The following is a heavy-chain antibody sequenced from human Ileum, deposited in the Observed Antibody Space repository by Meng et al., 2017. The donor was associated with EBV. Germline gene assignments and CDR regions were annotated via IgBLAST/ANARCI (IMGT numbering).Heavy chain of an antibody. D-gene: IGHD1-26*01. J-gene: IGHJ4*02. CDR2: IYYSGTT. CDR3: ARNSESGSYIDY. V-gene: IGHV4-28*01. CDR1: GYSISTTNW. Sequence: QVQLQGSGPGLVKPSDTLSLTGAVSGYSISTTNWWGWIRQPPGKGLEWIGHIYYSGTTYNNPSLKSRVTMSIDPSKNQFSLKLSSVTAVDTAVYYCARNSESGSYIDYWGLGTLVTVSS.